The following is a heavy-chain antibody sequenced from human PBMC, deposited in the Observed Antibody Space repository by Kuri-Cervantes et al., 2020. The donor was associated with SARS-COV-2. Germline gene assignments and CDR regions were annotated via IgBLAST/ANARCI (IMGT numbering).Heavy chain of an antibody. V-gene: IGHV4-39*07. Sequence: SETLSLTCTVSGGSISSSSYYWGWIRQPPGKGLEWIGSIYYSGSTYYNPSLKSRVTISVDTSKNQFSLKLSSVTAADTAVYYCARGRSDILTGYYNRRNNAYWGQGNRV. CDR3: ARGRSDILTGYYNRRNNAY. D-gene: IGHD3-9*01. CDR1: GGSISSSSYY. J-gene: IGHJ4*01. CDR2: IYYSGST.